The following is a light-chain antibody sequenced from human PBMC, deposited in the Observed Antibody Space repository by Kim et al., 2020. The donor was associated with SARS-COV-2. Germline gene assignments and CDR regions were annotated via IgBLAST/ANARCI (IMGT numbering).Light chain of an antibody. V-gene: IGLV3-1*01. Sequence: PPQGSVSPGQTARITCSGDKLGDKYTCWYQQRPGQSPVLVIYEDSKRPSGIPERFSGSNSGNTATLTLSGTQAMDEADYYCQAWDSSTWVFGGGTQLT. CDR3: QAWDSSTWV. CDR1: KLGDKY. CDR2: EDS. J-gene: IGLJ3*02.